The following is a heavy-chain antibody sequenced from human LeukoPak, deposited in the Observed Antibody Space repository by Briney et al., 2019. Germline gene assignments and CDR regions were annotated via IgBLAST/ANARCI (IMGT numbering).Heavy chain of an antibody. Sequence: SETLSLTCAVYGGSFNAYYWTWIRQTPGKGLEWIGEINHSGTTNYNPPLESRVTISADTSKNQFSLNLGSVTAADTAIYYCARGLRFIQGPGYYYMDVWGKGTTVTVSS. J-gene: IGHJ6*03. CDR3: ARGLRFIQGPGYYYMDV. CDR2: INHSGTT. V-gene: IGHV4-34*01. D-gene: IGHD3-16*02. CDR1: GGSFNAYY.